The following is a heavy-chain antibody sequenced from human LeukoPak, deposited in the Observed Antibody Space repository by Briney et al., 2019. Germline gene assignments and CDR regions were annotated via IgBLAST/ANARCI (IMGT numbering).Heavy chain of an antibody. Sequence: SETLSLTCTVSGGSISSYYWSWIRQPPGKGLEWIGYIYYSGNTNYNPSLKSRVSMSVDTSKNQFSLSLSSLTAADTAVYYCATESAAAGEYYYYMDVWGKGTTVTVSS. V-gene: IGHV4-59*01. J-gene: IGHJ6*03. CDR2: IYYSGNT. CDR1: GGSISSYY. CDR3: ATESAAAGEYYYYMDV. D-gene: IGHD6-13*01.